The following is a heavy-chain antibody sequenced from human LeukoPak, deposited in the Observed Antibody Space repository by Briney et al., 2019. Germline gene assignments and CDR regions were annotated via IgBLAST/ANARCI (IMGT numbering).Heavy chain of an antibody. CDR3: ARARRATIFGVVTHYYFDY. CDR2: INPNSGGT. V-gene: IGHV1-2*02. CDR1: GYTFTGYY. Sequence: GASVKVSCKASGYTFTGYYMHWVRQAPGQGLEWMGWINPNSGGTNYAQKFQGRVTMTRDTSISTAYMELSRLRSDDTAVYYCARARRATIFGVVTHYYFDYWGQGTLVTVSS. J-gene: IGHJ4*02. D-gene: IGHD3-3*01.